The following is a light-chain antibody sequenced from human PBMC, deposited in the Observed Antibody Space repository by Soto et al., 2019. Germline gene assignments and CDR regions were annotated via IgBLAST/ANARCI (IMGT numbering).Light chain of an antibody. CDR1: QSISSY. J-gene: IGKJ5*01. CDR3: QQTYSSPIT. V-gene: IGKV1-39*01. Sequence: QMNQSPSCLSSSLGDSIAITWRASQSISSYLNWYQQKQGKAPKLLISAASILQSGVPSRFSGSESGTDGTITISNLKKEDGAGYYCQQTYSSPITFGQGTRLEIK. CDR2: AAS.